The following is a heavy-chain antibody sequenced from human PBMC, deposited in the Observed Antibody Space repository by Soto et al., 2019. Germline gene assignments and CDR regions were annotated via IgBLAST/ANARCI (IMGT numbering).Heavy chain of an antibody. D-gene: IGHD1-1*01. J-gene: IGHJ6*03. CDR3: ARYDHQYYYYYMDV. V-gene: IGHV3-74*01. CDR1: GFTFSLYW. CDR2: INSDGSST. Sequence: GGSLRLSCAASGFTFSLYWMHWFRQVPGKGLLWVSRINSDGSSTTYADSVQGRFTISRDNAENTLYLQLNSLRAEDTAVYYCARYDHQYYYYYMDVWGKGTTVTVSS.